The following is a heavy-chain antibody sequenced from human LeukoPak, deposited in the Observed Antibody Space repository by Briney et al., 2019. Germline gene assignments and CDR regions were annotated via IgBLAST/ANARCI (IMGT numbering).Heavy chain of an antibody. CDR3: ARDTYYYNSTAFYHYYYGMDV. V-gene: IGHV3-30*03. D-gene: IGHD3-22*01. CDR2: ISYDGSNK. J-gene: IGHJ6*02. Sequence: PGGSLRLSCAASGFTFSSYGMHWVRRAPGKGLEWVAVISYDGSNKYHADSVKGRFTISRDNAKNTLSLQMNSLRAEDTAVYYCARDTYYYNSTAFYHYYYGMDVWGQGTTVTVSS. CDR1: GFTFSSYG.